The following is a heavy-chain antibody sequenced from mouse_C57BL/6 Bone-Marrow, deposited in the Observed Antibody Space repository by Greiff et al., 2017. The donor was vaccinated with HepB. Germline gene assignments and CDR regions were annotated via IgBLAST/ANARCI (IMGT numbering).Heavy chain of an antibody. CDR2: IHPNSGST. V-gene: IGHV1-64*01. CDR3: ANHYGSSFYAMDY. D-gene: IGHD1-1*01. CDR1: GYTFTSYW. J-gene: IGHJ4*01. Sequence: QVQLQQPGAELVKPGASVKLSCKASGYTFTSYWMHWVKQRPGQGLEWIGMIHPNSGSTNYNEKFKSKATLTVDKSSSTAYMQLSSLTSEDSAVYYCANHYGSSFYAMDYWGQGTSVTVSS.